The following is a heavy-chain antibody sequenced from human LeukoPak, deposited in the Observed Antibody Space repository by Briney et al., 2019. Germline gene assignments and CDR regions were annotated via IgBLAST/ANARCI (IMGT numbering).Heavy chain of an antibody. CDR2: IYTTESS. CDR3: AREGVGAVGPFDY. J-gene: IGHJ4*02. Sequence: SETLSLTCTVSGVSISSYYWSWIRQPAGKGLEWIGRIYTTESSNYNPSLKSRVTMSVDTSKNQLSLNLSSVTAADTAVYYCAREGVGAVGPFDYWGQGSLVTVSS. V-gene: IGHV4-4*07. CDR1: GVSISSYY. D-gene: IGHD6-13*01.